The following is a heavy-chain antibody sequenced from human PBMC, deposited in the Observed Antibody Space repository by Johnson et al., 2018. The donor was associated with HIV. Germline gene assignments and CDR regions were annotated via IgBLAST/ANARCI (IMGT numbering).Heavy chain of an antibody. CDR3: ARKGDAFDI. Sequence: VDSVKGRFTVSRDNAKNSLYLQMSSLRAVDTAIYYCARKGDAFDIWGQGTMVSVSS. V-gene: IGHV3-7*03. J-gene: IGHJ3*02.